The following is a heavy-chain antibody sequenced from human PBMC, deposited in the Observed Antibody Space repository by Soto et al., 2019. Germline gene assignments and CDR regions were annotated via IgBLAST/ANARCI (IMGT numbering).Heavy chain of an antibody. CDR3: ARLSSGNYDGLDY. Sequence: QLQLQESGPGLVKPSETLSLTCTVSGGAISDSSYYWVWIRQPPGRRLEWIGNIYYSGDTEYNPSRKSRVTISVDTSKNHFSLKLRSVTAADTAVYYCARLSSGNYDGLDYWGQGTLVTVSS. CDR2: IYYSGDT. CDR1: GGAISDSSYY. J-gene: IGHJ4*02. D-gene: IGHD1-26*01. V-gene: IGHV4-39*02.